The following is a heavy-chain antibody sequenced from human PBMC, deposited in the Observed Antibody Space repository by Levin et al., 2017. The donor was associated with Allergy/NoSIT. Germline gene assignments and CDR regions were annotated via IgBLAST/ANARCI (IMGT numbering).Heavy chain of an antibody. V-gene: IGHV3-11*01. J-gene: IGHJ4*02. CDR2: ISSSGSTI. CDR3: ARAYSTSSRGGGY. D-gene: IGHD6-6*01. CDR1: GFTFSDYY. Sequence: KPGGSLRLSCATSGFTFSDYYMSWIRQAPGKGLEWVSDISSSGSTIYYSDSVKGRFTISRVNVKNSLYLQMNSLRAEDTAVYYCARAYSTSSRGGGYWGQGTLVTVSS.